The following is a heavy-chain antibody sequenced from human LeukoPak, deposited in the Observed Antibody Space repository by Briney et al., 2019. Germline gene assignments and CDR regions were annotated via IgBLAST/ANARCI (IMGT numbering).Heavy chain of an antibody. CDR1: GGSISSYY. D-gene: IGHD2-2*01. Sequence: SETLSLTCTVSGGSISSYYWSWIRQPPGKGLEWIGYIYYSGSTNYNPSLKSRVTISVDTSKNQFSLKLSSVTAADTAVYYCARRGGRNTSPRLTRTMPVTDWGQGTLVTVSS. J-gene: IGHJ4*02. V-gene: IGHV4-59*12. CDR2: IYYSGST. CDR3: ARRGGRNTSPRLTRTMPVTD.